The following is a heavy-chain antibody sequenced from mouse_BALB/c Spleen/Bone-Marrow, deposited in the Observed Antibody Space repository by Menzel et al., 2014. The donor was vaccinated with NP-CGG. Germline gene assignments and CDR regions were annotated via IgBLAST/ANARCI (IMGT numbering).Heavy chain of an antibody. CDR1: GYTFTSYY. V-gene: IGHV1S81*02. CDR2: INPSNGGT. CDR3: TSFAY. Sequence: VQLQQSGAELVKPGAPVNLSCKASGYTFTSYYMYWVKQRPGQGLEWIGEINPSNGGTNFNEKFKSKATLTVDKSSSTAYMQLSSLISEDSAVYYCTSFAYWGQGTLVTVSA. J-gene: IGHJ3*01.